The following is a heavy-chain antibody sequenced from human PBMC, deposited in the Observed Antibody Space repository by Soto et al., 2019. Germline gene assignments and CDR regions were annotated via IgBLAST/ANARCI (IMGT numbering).Heavy chain of an antibody. V-gene: IGHV4-38-2*02. D-gene: IGHD5-12*01. CDR1: GYSISSGYY. J-gene: IGHJ6*02. Sequence: SETLSLTCTVSGYSISSGYYWGWVRQPPGKGLEWIASIFHNGSTYYNPSLKSRVTMSVDTSKNQFSLNLNSVTAADTAVYYCARLVATNRYYYYYGMDVWGQGTTVTVSS. CDR3: ARLVATNRYYYYYGMDV. CDR2: IFHNGST.